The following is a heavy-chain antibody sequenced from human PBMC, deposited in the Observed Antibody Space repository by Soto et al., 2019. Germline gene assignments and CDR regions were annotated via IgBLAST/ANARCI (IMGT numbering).Heavy chain of an antibody. V-gene: IGHV4-31*03. J-gene: IGHJ3*02. CDR1: GGSISSGGYY. Sequence: QVQLQESGPGLVKPSQTLSLTCTVSGGSISSGGYYWSWIRQHPGKGLEWIGYIHYSSTTYYNPSLKSRVTISVDTSKNQFGLKLSSVTAAETAVYYCARLIDYYDSSGYYGAFDIWGQGTMVTVSS. CDR2: IHYSSTT. CDR3: ARLIDYYDSSGYYGAFDI. D-gene: IGHD3-22*01.